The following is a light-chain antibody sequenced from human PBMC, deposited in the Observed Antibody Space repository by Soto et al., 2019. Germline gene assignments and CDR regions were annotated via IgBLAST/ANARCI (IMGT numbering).Light chain of an antibody. CDR1: QGITNY. J-gene: IGKJ1*01. V-gene: IGKV1-27*01. Sequence: DIQMTQSPSSLSASVGDRVTITCRASQGITNYLAWYKQKPGRVPKLLIYEASTSQSGVPSRFSGSGSGTDFTLTISSLQPEDVATYYCQKYNSAPRTFGQGTKVEIK. CDR2: EAS. CDR3: QKYNSAPRT.